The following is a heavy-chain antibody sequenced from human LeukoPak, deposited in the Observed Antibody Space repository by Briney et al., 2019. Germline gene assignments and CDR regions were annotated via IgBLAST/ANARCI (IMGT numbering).Heavy chain of an antibody. CDR1: GGTFSSYV. J-gene: IGHJ4*02. CDR3: AREGGYSYGSVLYFDY. Sequence: GASVKVSCKASGGTFSSYVISWVRQAPGQGLEWMGRIIPILGIANYAQKFQGRVTITADKSTSTAYMELSSLRSEDTAVYYCAREGGYSYGSVLYFDYWGQGTLVAVSS. V-gene: IGHV1-69*04. CDR2: IIPILGIA. D-gene: IGHD5-18*01.